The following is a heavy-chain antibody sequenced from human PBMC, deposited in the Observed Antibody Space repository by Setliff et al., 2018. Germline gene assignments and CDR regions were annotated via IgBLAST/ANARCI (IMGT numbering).Heavy chain of an antibody. J-gene: IGHJ6*03. CDR1: GYTFTGYY. CDR2: INPNSGGT. CDR3: ARDGDILTTYYIYYYYMDV. Sequence: ASVKVSCKAYGYTFTGYYIHWVRQAPGQGLEYMGWINPNSGGTNYAPKFQGRVTMTRDTSISTVYMEVSRLRSDDTAVYFCARDGDILTTYYIYYYYMDVWGKGTTVTVSS. V-gene: IGHV1-2*02. D-gene: IGHD3-9*01.